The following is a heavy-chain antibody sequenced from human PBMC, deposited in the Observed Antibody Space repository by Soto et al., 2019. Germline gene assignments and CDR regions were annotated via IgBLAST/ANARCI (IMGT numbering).Heavy chain of an antibody. CDR3: GRGRSGQIVVFY. CDR1: GYTFTGHY. D-gene: IGHD1-26*01. Sequence: ASVKVSCKASGYTFTGHYIHWVRQAPEQGPEWMGEIGPESGATRYAQRFQGRVTMTRDMSITTVYMELNNLSPDDTAVYYCGRGRSGQIVVFYWGQGTTVTVSS. J-gene: IGHJ4*02. V-gene: IGHV1-2*02. CDR2: IGPESGAT.